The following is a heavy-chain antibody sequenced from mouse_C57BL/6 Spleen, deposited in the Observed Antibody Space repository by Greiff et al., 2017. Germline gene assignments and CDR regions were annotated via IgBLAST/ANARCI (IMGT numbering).Heavy chain of an antibody. CDR2: ISDGGSYT. CDR1: GFTFSSYA. D-gene: IGHD1-1*01. Sequence: EVKVEESGGGLVKPGGSLKLSCAASGFTFSSYAMSWVRQTPEKRLEWVATISDGGSYTYYPDNVKGRFTISRDNAKNNLYMQMSHLKSEDTAMYYCAREGDYGSSYYYFDYWGQGTTLTVSS. J-gene: IGHJ2*01. CDR3: AREGDYGSSYYYFDY. V-gene: IGHV5-4*01.